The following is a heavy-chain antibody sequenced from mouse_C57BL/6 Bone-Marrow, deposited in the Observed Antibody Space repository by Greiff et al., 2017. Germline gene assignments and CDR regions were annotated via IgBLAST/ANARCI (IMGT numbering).Heavy chain of an antibody. J-gene: IGHJ1*03. CDR2: IDPANGNT. Sequence: VQLQQSVAELVRPGASVKLSCTASGFNIKNNYMYWVKQRPEQGLEWIGRIDPANGNTKYAPKFQGKVTITADTSSNTAYLQLSSLTSEDTAIYYCAYYGSSYEYFDVWGTGTTVTVSS. D-gene: IGHD1-1*01. V-gene: IGHV14-3*01. CDR3: AYYGSSYEYFDV. CDR1: GFNIKNNY.